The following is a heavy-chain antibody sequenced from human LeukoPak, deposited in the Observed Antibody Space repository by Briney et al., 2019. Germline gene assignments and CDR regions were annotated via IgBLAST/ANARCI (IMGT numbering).Heavy chain of an antibody. CDR1: GGSFSGYY. D-gene: IGHD4-17*01. V-gene: IGHV4-34*01. CDR2: INHSGST. J-gene: IGHJ4*02. CDR3: ARAVTNKNFDY. Sequence: SETLSLTCAVYGGSFSGYYWSWIRQPPGKGLEWIGEINHSGSTNYNPSLKRRVTISVDTSKNQFSLKLSSVTAADTAVYYCARAVTNKNFDYWGQGTLVTVSS.